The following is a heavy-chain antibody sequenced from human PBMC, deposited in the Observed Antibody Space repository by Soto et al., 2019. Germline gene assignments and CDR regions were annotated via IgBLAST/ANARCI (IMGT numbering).Heavy chain of an antibody. D-gene: IGHD2-21*02. Sequence: SETLSLTCTVSGGSISSGGYYWSWIRQHPGKGLEWMGYIYYSGSTYYNPSLKSRVTISVDTSKNQFSLKLSSVTAADTAVYYCARVGRDTVVTPWERFDPWGQGTLVTVSS. CDR1: GGSISSGGYY. CDR3: ARVGRDTVVTPWERFDP. V-gene: IGHV4-31*03. J-gene: IGHJ5*02. CDR2: IYYSGST.